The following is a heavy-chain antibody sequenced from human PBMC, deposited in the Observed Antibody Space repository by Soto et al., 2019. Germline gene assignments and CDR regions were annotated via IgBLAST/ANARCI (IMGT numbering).Heavy chain of an antibody. D-gene: IGHD6-19*01. Sequence: GGSLRLSCAASGFTFSSYDMHWVRQATGKGLEWVSAIGTAGDTYYPGSVKGRFTISRENAKNSLHLQMNSLRAGDTAVYYCARVAYSSGWYVFDYRGQGTLVTVSS. CDR3: ARVAYSSGWYVFDY. J-gene: IGHJ4*02. CDR1: GFTFSSYD. V-gene: IGHV3-13*01. CDR2: IGTAGDT.